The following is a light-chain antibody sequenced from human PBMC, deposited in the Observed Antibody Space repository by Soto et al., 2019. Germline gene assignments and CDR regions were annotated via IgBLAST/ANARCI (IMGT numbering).Light chain of an antibody. V-gene: IGKV3-20*01. CDR1: QSVSSSY. CDR3: QQYRSSSPT. J-gene: IGKJ4*01. Sequence: EIVLTQSPGTLSLSAGERATLSCRASQSVSSSYLAWYQQKPGQAPRLLIYGASSRATGIPDRFSGSGSGTDFTLTISRLEPEDFAVHYCQQYRSSSPTFGGGTKVEIK. CDR2: GAS.